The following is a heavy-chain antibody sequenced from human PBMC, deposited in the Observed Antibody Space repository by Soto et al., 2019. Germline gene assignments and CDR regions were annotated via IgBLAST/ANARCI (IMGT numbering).Heavy chain of an antibody. J-gene: IGHJ3*02. CDR3: GSSLEWSYTRAFDI. CDR2: IDPSDSYS. Sequence: GESLKISCKGSGYSFTDYWISWVRQMPGKGLEWMGRIDPSDSYSDYSSSFEGHVTFSADESISTVYLQWSSLKASDTAMYYCGSSLEWSYTRAFDIWGQGTMVTVSS. CDR1: GYSFTDYW. D-gene: IGHD3-3*01. V-gene: IGHV5-10-1*01.